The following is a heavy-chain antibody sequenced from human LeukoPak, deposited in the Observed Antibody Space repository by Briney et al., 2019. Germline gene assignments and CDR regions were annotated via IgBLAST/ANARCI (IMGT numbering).Heavy chain of an antibody. CDR3: AKYYYGSGSYYKGLDY. Sequence: PGGSLRLSCAASGFTFSSYGMHWVRQAPGKGLEWVAVISYDGSNKYYADSVKGRFTISRDNSKNTLYLQMNSLRAEDTAVYYCAKYYYGSGSYYKGLDYWGQGTLVTVSS. V-gene: IGHV3-30*18. CDR1: GFTFSSYG. CDR2: ISYDGSNK. D-gene: IGHD3-10*01. J-gene: IGHJ4*02.